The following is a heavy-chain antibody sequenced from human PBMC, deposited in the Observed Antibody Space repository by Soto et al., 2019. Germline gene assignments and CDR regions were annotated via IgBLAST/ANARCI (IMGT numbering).Heavy chain of an antibody. D-gene: IGHD3-10*01. CDR2: ISHTGST. Sequence: QLQLQESGSGLVKPSQTLSLTCAVSGGSITSGNSYSWSWIRQPPGKGLEWIGSISHTGSTSYNPSLKSRLTMSVDKSKHQFSLRLSSVTAADMAVYYCARAVAPYFGTWFDPWGQGILVTVSS. CDR1: GGSITSGNSYS. V-gene: IGHV4-30-2*01. CDR3: ARAVAPYFGTWFDP. J-gene: IGHJ5*02.